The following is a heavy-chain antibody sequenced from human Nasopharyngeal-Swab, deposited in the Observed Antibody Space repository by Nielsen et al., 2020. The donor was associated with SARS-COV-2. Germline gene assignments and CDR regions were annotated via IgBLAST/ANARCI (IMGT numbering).Heavy chain of an antibody. CDR3: ARCREYCSSTTCYVNWFDP. CDR1: GFSLSNTRMG. D-gene: IGHD2-2*01. CDR2: IFSNDEK. V-gene: IGHV2-26*01. Sequence: SGPTLVQPPEPLTLTCTVSGFSLSNTRMGVSWIRQPPGKALEWLAHIFSNDEKLYSTSLNSRLTISKDTSKSQVVLTMTNMDPVDTATYYCARCREYCSSTTCYVNWFDPWGQGTQVTVSS. J-gene: IGHJ5*02.